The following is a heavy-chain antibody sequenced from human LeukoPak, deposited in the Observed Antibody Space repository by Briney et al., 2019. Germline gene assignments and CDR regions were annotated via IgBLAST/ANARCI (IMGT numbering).Heavy chain of an antibody. V-gene: IGHV4-34*01. CDR3: AGTPSPLPDSGSYGGGEYYFDY. D-gene: IGHD1-26*01. CDR2: INHSGST. J-gene: IGHJ4*02. CDR1: GGSFSGYY. Sequence: SETLSLTCAVYGGSFSGYYWSWIRQPPGKGLEWIGEINHSGSTNYNPSLKSRVTISVDTSKNQFSLKLSSVTAADTAVYYCAGTPSPLPDSGSYGGGEYYFDYWGQGTLVTVSS.